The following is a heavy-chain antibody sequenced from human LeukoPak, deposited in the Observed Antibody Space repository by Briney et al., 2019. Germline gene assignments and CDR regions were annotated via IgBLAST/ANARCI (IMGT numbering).Heavy chain of an antibody. Sequence: GGSLRLSCAASGFTFSSYAVHWVRQAPGKGLEWVAVISFDGSNEFYADSVKGRFTISRDNSKNSLYLQMNSLRAEDTAVYYCARDRFVSFHYYGSGTHFDYWGQGTLVTVSS. J-gene: IGHJ4*02. CDR2: ISFDGSNE. V-gene: IGHV3-30*04. D-gene: IGHD3-10*01. CDR1: GFTFSSYA. CDR3: ARDRFVSFHYYGSGTHFDY.